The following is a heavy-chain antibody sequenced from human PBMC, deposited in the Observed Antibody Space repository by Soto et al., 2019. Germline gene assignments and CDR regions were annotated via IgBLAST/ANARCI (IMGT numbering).Heavy chain of an antibody. V-gene: IGHV1-69*01. CDR1: GGTFSSYA. Sequence: QVQLVQSGAEVQRPGSSVKVSCKASGGTFSSYAITWVRQAPGQGLEWMGGIIPVFATTTYAQRFQGRVTITADESTSTAYMELSSLRSEDTAVYYCSGDYDILTGYNYWGQGTLVTVSS. D-gene: IGHD3-9*01. J-gene: IGHJ4*02. CDR2: IIPVFATT. CDR3: SGDYDILTGYNY.